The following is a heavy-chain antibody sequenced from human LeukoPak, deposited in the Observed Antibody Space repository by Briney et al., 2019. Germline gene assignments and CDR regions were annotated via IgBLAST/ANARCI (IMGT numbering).Heavy chain of an antibody. CDR1: GGSFSGYY. V-gene: IGHV4-34*01. D-gene: IGHD6-6*01. Sequence: SETLSLTCAVYGGSFSGYYWSWIRQPPGKGLEWIGEINHSGSTNYNPSLKSRVTISVDTSKNQFSLKLSSVTAADTAVYYCASEYSSSGRLFDYWGQGTLVTVSS. CDR3: ASEYSSSGRLFDY. J-gene: IGHJ4*02. CDR2: INHSGST.